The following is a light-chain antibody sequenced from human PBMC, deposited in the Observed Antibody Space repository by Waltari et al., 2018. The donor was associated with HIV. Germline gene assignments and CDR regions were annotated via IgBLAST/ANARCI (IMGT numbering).Light chain of an antibody. Sequence: QSVLTQPPSASGTPGQRVTIPCSGSSSNIAVNSVNWYQQLPGTAPKLLIYTNNQRPSRVPDRFSGSKSGTSASLAISGLQSEDEADYYCVVWDDSLNGPVFGGGTKLTVL. V-gene: IGLV1-44*01. J-gene: IGLJ2*01. CDR1: SSNIAVNS. CDR2: TNN. CDR3: VVWDDSLNGPV.